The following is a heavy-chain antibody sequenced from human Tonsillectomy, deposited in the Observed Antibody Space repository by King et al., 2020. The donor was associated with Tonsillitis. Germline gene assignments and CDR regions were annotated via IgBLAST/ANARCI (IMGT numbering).Heavy chain of an antibody. D-gene: IGHD6-13*01. CDR1: GSTFSRHW. J-gene: IGHJ5*02. V-gene: IGHV3-74*01. CDR3: ARGVIPGILDP. CDR2: INGDGNST. Sequence: VQLVESGGGLVQPGGSLRLSCAASGSTFSRHWMHWVRQAPGKGLIWVSRINGDGNSTSYADSVKGRFTISRDNAKNTLYLQMNSLRAEDTAMYYCARGVIPGILDPWGQGTLVTVSS.